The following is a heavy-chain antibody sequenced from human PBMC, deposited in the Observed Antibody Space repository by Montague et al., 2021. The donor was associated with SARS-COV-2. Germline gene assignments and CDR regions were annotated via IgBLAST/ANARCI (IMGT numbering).Heavy chain of an antibody. CDR3: ARLRGDNHYCRFDY. V-gene: IGHV4/OR15-8*01. D-gene: IGHD2-21*01. CDR2: VYHTAGT. Sequence: SETLSLTCGVSGDSITGNNNWWSWVRQPPGQGRVWIGEVYHTAGTNYNLSLQSRVPISVDQSKSQFSLKSSTVTAADTYVYYCARLRGDNHYCRFDYWGQGTLVTVSS. CDR1: GDSITGNNNW. J-gene: IGHJ4*02.